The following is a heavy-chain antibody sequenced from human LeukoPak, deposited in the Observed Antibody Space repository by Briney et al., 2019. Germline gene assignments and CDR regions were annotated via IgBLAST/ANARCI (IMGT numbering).Heavy chain of an antibody. Sequence: SETLSLTCTVSGGSISSYYWSWIRQLPGKGLEWIGYIYYSGSTNYNPSLKSRVTISVDTSKNQFSLKLSSVTAADTAVYYCARGYYGDYLYYFDYWGQGTLVTVSS. CDR2: IYYSGST. CDR3: ARGYYGDYLYYFDY. V-gene: IGHV4-59*08. J-gene: IGHJ4*02. D-gene: IGHD4-17*01. CDR1: GGSISSYY.